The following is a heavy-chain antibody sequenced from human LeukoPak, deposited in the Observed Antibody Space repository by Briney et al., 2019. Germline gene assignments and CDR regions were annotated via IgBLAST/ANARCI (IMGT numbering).Heavy chain of an antibody. V-gene: IGHV1-46*01. CDR1: GYTFTSYY. J-gene: IGHJ4*02. CDR2: INPSGGST. CDR3: ARDSMGYSDYGDLDY. D-gene: IGHD4-11*01. Sequence: ASVKVSCKASGYTFTSYYMHWVRQAPGQGLEWMGIINPSGGSTSYAQKFQGRVTMTRDTSTSTVYMELSSLRSEDTAAYYCARDSMGYSDYGDLDYWGQGTLVTVSS.